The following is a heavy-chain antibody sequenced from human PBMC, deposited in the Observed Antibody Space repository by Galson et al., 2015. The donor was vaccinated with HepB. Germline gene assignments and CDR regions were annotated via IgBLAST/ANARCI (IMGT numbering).Heavy chain of an antibody. CDR2: IYPGDSDT. V-gene: IGHV5-51*01. Sequence: QSGAEVKKPGESLKISCKGSGYNFASNWIGWVRQMPGKGLEWMGIIYPGDSDTRYSPSFQGQVTISADKSISTAYLQWSSLKASDTAMYYCARHPPDYCKTINCATADFFQHWGQGTLVTVSS. D-gene: IGHD4-11*01. J-gene: IGHJ1*01. CDR3: ARHPPDYCKTINCATADFFQH. CDR1: GYNFASNW.